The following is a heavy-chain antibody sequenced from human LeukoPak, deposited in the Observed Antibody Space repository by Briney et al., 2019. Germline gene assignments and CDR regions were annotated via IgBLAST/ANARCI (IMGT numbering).Heavy chain of an antibody. CDR3: ARWLPHKGDY. CDR2: ISGGYINNT. Sequence: ASVKVSCKASGYTFTNYGFSWVRQAPGQGLEWMGWISGGYINNTNYAQKVQGRVTMTTDASTSTTYMEMRSLRSDDTAVYYCARWLPHKGDYWGQGILVTVSS. D-gene: IGHD5-12*01. CDR1: GYTFTNYG. V-gene: IGHV1-18*01. J-gene: IGHJ4*02.